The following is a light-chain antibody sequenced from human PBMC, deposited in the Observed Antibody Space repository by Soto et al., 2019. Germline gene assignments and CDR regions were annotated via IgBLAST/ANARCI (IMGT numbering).Light chain of an antibody. CDR1: QSVRSER. Sequence: EIVLTQSQHTLSLYAGEGATLSSRASQSVRSERLAWYQHKRGQAPRLVIFDASSRATGIPERFSGSGSGTDFTLTISSLQPDDFATYYCQPYNSYSEAFGQGTKVDIK. CDR2: DAS. J-gene: IGKJ1*01. CDR3: QPYNSYSEA. V-gene: IGKV3-20*02.